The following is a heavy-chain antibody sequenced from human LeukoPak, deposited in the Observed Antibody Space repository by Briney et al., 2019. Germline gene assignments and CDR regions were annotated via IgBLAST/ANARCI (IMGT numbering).Heavy chain of an antibody. CDR1: GGSISSGDYY. D-gene: IGHD3-10*01. CDR3: ARGGFGELYDY. V-gene: IGHV4-30-4*01. Sequence: SETLSLTCTVSGGSISSGDYYWGWIRQPPGKGLEWIGYIYYSGSTYYNPSLKSRVTISVDTSKNQFSLKLSSVTAADTAVYYCARGGFGELYDYWGQGTLVTVSS. CDR2: IYYSGST. J-gene: IGHJ4*02.